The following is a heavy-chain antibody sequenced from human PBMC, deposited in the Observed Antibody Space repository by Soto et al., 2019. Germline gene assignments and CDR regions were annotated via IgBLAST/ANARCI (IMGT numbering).Heavy chain of an antibody. CDR2: IYYSGST. Sequence: ASETLSLTCTVSGGSISSNNYYWGWIRQPPGKGLEWIGSIYYSGSTYYNPSLRSRLTISLDTPKNQFSLKLNSVTAADTAVYFCARNYDRNGYYNPYHFDYWGQGTLVT. D-gene: IGHD3-22*01. CDR1: GGSISSNNYY. J-gene: IGHJ4*02. CDR3: ARNYDRNGYYNPYHFDY. V-gene: IGHV4-39*01.